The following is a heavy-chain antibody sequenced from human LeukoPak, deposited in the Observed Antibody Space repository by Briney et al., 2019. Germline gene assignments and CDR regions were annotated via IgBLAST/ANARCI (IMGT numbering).Heavy chain of an antibody. CDR2: ISGSGGST. D-gene: IGHD4-17*01. CDR1: GFTFSSYA. Sequence: GGXLRLSCAASGFTFSSYAMSWVRQAPGKGLEWVSAISGSGGSTYYADSVKGRLTISRDNSKNTLYLQMNSLRAEDTAVYYCAKGLYGDYVDYWGQGTLVTVSS. CDR3: AKGLYGDYVDY. V-gene: IGHV3-23*01. J-gene: IGHJ4*02.